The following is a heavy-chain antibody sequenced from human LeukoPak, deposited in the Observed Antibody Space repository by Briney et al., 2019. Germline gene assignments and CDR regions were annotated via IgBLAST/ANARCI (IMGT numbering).Heavy chain of an antibody. D-gene: IGHD2-15*01. J-gene: IGHJ4*02. Sequence: PGGSLRLSCAASGFTFSGSGMHWVRQAPGKGLEWVAFIRNDGTNKYYAESVKGRFTISRDNSKNTLYLQMNSLRAEDAAVYYCARAPVTSCSGVLCYPFDYWGQGTLVTVSS. CDR1: GFTFSGSG. CDR3: ARAPVTSCSGVLCYPFDY. V-gene: IGHV3-30*02. CDR2: IRNDGTNK.